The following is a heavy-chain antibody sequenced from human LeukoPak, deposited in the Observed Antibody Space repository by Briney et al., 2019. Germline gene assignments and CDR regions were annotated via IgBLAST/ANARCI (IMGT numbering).Heavy chain of an antibody. Sequence: SETLSLTCALYGGSFSGYYWSWIRQPQGKGLEWIGEINHSGSTNYNPSLKSRVTISVDTSKNQFSLKLSSVTAADTAVYYCAIAGIAAAVCAFDIWGQGTMVTVSS. CDR1: GGSFSGYY. V-gene: IGHV4-34*01. CDR2: INHSGST. CDR3: AIAGIAAAVCAFDI. D-gene: IGHD6-13*01. J-gene: IGHJ3*02.